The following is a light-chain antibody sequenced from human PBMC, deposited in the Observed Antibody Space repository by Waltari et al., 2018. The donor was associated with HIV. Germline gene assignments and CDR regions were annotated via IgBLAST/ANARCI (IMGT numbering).Light chain of an antibody. J-gene: IGLJ2*01. CDR2: EVT. V-gene: IGLV2-14*01. CDR3: TSYISGTSPV. CDR1: DLNDNEY. Sequence: QSALTQPASVSGSPGQSITISCDLNDNEYVSWYQRHPGKAPNVIIYEVTNRPSGLSSRCPGSKSGKPATLTISGLQPEDEADYFCTSYISGTSPVFGRGTRVTVL.